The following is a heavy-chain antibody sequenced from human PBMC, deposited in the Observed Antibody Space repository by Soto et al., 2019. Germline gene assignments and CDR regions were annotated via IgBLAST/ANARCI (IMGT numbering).Heavy chain of an antibody. V-gene: IGHV3-53*04. CDR3: AREVSYDFWSGYKPGGRADAFDI. J-gene: IGHJ3*02. CDR1: GFTVSSNY. CDR2: IYSGGST. Sequence: EVQLVESGGGLVQPGGSLRLSCAASGFTVSSNYMSWVRQAPGKGLEWVSVIYSGGSTYYADSVKGRFTISRHNSNNTLYLQMNSLRAEDTAVYYCAREVSYDFWSGYKPGGRADAFDIWGQGTMVTVSS. D-gene: IGHD3-3*01.